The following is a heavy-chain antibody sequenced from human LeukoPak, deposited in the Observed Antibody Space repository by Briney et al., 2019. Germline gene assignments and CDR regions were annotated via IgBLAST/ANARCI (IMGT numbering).Heavy chain of an antibody. J-gene: IGHJ6*02. CDR2: ISAYNGNT. Sequence: ASVKVSCEAFGYTFTNYGISWVRQAPGQGLEWMGWISAYNGNTNYAQKLQGRVTMTTDTSTRTAYMELRSLRSDDTAVYYCAREDSYYDSSGYSLVDVWGQGTTVTVSS. CDR1: GYTFTNYG. V-gene: IGHV1-18*01. D-gene: IGHD3-22*01. CDR3: AREDSYYDSSGYSLVDV.